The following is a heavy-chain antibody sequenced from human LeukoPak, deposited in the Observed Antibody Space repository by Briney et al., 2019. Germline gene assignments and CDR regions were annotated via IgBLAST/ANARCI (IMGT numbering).Heavy chain of an antibody. CDR2: IKQDGSEK. J-gene: IGHJ2*01. D-gene: IGHD2-15*01. V-gene: IGHV3-7*01. Sequence: GGSLRLSCAVSGFTFSDYWMSWVRQAPGKGLEWVANIKQDGSEKNYVDSVKGRFTISRDNAKNSLFLKMNSLRAEDTAVYYCARDYFSRAALLGYFDLWGRGTLVTVSS. CDR1: GFTFSDYW. CDR3: ARDYFSRAALLGYFDL.